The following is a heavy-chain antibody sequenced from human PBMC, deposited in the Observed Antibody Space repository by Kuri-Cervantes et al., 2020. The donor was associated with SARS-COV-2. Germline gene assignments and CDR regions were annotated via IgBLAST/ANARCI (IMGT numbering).Heavy chain of an antibody. V-gene: IGHV1-69*02. CDR3: ARASSGYDLGIDY. D-gene: IGHD5-12*01. Sequence: SVKVSCKASGGTFSSYTISWVRQAPGQGLEWMGRIIPSLGIANYAQKFQGRVTITADKSTSTAYMVLSSLRSEDTAVYYCARASSGYDLGIDYWGQGTLVTVSS. J-gene: IGHJ4*02. CDR2: IIPSLGIA. CDR1: GGTFSSYT.